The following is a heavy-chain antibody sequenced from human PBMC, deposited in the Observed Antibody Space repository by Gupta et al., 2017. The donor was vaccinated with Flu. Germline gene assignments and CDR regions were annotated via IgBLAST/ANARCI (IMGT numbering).Heavy chain of an antibody. CDR3: ARTIVVVPSVDY. Sequence: QVQLVESGGGLVTPGGSLRLSCEVSGFTFSDYYMSWIRQAPGKGLEWVSYISSSGRTIFYADSVKGRFTISRDNTKNSLDLQMNSLGAEDTAIYYCARTIVVVPSVDYWGQGALVTVSS. CDR2: ISSSGRTI. CDR1: GFTFSDYY. V-gene: IGHV3-11*01. J-gene: IGHJ4*02. D-gene: IGHD2-2*01.